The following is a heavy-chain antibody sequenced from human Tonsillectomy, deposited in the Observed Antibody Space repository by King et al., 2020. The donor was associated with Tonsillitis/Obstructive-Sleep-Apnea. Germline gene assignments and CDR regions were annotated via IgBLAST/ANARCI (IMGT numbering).Heavy chain of an antibody. CDR2: IYYTGST. CDR3: ARHKGATSLWTYDFDY. Sequence: VQLQESGPGLVKPSETLSLTCTVSGGSISSYYWSWIRQPPGKGLEWIGYIYYTGSTNYNPSLQSRVTISIDTSKNLFSLKLSSVNAADTAVYYCARHKGATSLWTYDFDYWGQGTLVTVSS. CDR1: GGSISSYY. D-gene: IGHD5-24*01. J-gene: IGHJ4*02. V-gene: IGHV4-59*08.